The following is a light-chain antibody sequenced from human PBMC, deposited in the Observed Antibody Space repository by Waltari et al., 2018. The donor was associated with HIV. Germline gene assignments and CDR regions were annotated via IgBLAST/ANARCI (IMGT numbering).Light chain of an antibody. CDR2: DVR. CDR1: SSDVGGYHY. CDR3: SSYTSSSSLVV. V-gene: IGLV2-14*03. J-gene: IGLJ3*02. Sequence: QSALTQPAPVSGSPGQSITISCTGTSSDVGGYHYVSWYQQHPGKAPKLMIYDVRNRPSGVSNRFSGSKSGNTASLTISGLQAEDEADYYCSSYTSSSSLVVFGGGTKLTVL.